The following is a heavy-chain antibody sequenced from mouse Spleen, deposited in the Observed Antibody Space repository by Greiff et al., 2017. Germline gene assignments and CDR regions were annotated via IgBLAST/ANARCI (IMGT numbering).Heavy chain of an antibody. CDR1: GFTFSSFG. CDR2: ISSGSSTI. V-gene: IGHV5-17*02. Sequence: EVKLEESGGGLVQPGGSRKLSCAASGFTFSSFGMHWVRQAPEKGLEWVAYISSGSSTIYYADTVKGRFTISRDNPKNTLFLQMTSLRSEDTAMYYCARSYYYGPDYWGQGTTLTVSS. J-gene: IGHJ2*01. CDR3: ARSYYYGPDY. D-gene: IGHD1-1*01.